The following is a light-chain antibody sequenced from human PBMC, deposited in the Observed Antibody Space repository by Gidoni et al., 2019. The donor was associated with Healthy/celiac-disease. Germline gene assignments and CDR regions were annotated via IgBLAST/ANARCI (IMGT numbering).Light chain of an antibody. CDR2: GAS. V-gene: IGKV3-20*01. CDR3: QQYGSSLALT. Sequence: EIVLTQSPGTLSLSPGDIATLSCRASQSVSSSYLAWYQQKPGQAPRLLIYGASSRATGIPARFSGSGSGTDFTLTISRLEPEDFAVYYCQQYGSSLALTFGGGTKVEIK. J-gene: IGKJ4*01. CDR1: QSVSSSY.